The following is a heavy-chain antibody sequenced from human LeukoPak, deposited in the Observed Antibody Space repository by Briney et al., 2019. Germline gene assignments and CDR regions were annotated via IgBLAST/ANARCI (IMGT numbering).Heavy chain of an antibody. CDR3: ARDSSHYLGSSDC. CDR2: ISETGDVT. D-gene: IGHD6-6*01. CDR1: GFSFGSYP. Sequence: GGSLRLSCVVSGFSFGSYPMSWVRQAPGKGLEWVSVISETGDVTHYADSMKGRFTISRDNIKNTLNLQMNSLRAEDTAIYYCARDSSHYLGSSDCWGQGTLVTVSS. J-gene: IGHJ4*02. V-gene: IGHV3-23*01.